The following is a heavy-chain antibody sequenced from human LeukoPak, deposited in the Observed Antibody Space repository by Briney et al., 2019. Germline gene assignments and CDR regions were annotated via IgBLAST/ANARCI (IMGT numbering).Heavy chain of an antibody. J-gene: IGHJ4*02. Sequence: PSETLSLTCTVSGGSISSSRYYWGWIRQPPGKGLEWIGSIYYSGSTNYNPSLKSQVTISVDTSKNQFSLKLNSVTAADTAVYYCARVSGYDWESFYDYWGQGTLVTVSS. D-gene: IGHD5-12*01. V-gene: IGHV4-39*07. CDR2: IYYSGST. CDR3: ARVSGYDWESFYDY. CDR1: GGSISSSRYY.